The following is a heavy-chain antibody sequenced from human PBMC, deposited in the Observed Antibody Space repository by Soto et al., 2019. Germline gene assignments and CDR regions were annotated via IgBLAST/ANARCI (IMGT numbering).Heavy chain of an antibody. CDR1: SGTISIYD. V-gene: IGHV4-59*08. J-gene: IGHJ4*02. CDR2: IYYSGST. Sequence: SQTQSLTSTVFSGTISIYDGSRIRQNQGKGLEWIGYIYYSGSTNYNPSLKSRVTISVDTSKNQFSLKLSSVTAADTAVYYCARQYYFGSGSYYNRPFDFWGQGTLVTVS. D-gene: IGHD3-10*01. CDR3: ARQYYFGSGSYYNRPFDF.